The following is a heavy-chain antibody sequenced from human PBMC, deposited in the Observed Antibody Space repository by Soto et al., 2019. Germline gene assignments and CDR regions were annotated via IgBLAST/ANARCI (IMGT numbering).Heavy chain of an antibody. CDR2: IYYIGST. CDR1: GDSISSYY. D-gene: IGHD6-6*01. V-gene: IGHV4-59*01. Sequence: SETLSLTCTVSGDSISSYYWSWIRQHPGKGLEWIGYIYYIGSTNYNPSLKSRVTISVDTSKNQFSLKLSSVTAADTAVYYCARDGSIAVRGRDWFDPWGQGTRVTVS. J-gene: IGHJ5*02. CDR3: ARDGSIAVRGRDWFDP.